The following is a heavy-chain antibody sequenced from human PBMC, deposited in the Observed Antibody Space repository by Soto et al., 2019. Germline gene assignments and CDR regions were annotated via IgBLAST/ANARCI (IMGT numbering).Heavy chain of an antibody. D-gene: IGHD3-3*01. V-gene: IGHV4-59*01. CDR3: ARENRTPDYDFWSGYYTDYYYYGMDV. CDR1: GGSISSYY. CDR2: IYYSGST. J-gene: IGHJ6*02. Sequence: SETLSLTCTVSGGSISSYYWSWIRQPPGKGLEWIGYIYYSGSTNYNPSLKSRVTISVDTSKNQFSLKLSSVTAADTAVYYCARENRTPDYDFWSGYYTDYYYYGMDVWGQGTTVTVSS.